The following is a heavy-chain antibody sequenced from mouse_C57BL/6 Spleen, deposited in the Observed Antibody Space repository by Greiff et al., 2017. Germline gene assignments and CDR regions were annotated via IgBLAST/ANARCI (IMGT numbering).Heavy chain of an antibody. CDR2: IYPGSGST. J-gene: IGHJ3*01. Sequence: VQLQQPGAELVKPGASVKMSCKASGYTFTSYWITWVKQRPGQGLEWIGDIYPGSGSTNYNEKFKSKATLTVDTSSSTAYMQLSSLTSEDSAVYYCARSGDYGSSYEAWFAYWGQGTLVTVSA. D-gene: IGHD1-1*01. CDR3: ARSGDYGSSYEAWFAY. V-gene: IGHV1-55*01. CDR1: GYTFTSYW.